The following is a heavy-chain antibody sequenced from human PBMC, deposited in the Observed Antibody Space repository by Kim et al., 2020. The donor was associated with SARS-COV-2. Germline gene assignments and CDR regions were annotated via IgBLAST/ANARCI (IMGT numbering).Heavy chain of an antibody. Sequence: TYHNPSLKLRVTISVDTSKNQFSLMLSSVTAADTAVYYCVEVAAGAFDYWGQGTLVTVSS. CDR2: T. J-gene: IGHJ4*02. D-gene: IGHD6-13*01. V-gene: IGHV4-39*01. CDR3: VEVAAGAFDY.